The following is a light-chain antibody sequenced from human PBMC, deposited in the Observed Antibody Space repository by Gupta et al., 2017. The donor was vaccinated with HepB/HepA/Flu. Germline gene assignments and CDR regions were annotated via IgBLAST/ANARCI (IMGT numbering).Light chain of an antibody. CDR3: QQYSSYCS. CDR1: QSISYW. J-gene: IGKJ2*04. Sequence: DIQMTQSPSTLSASVGDTVTITCRASQSISYWLAWYQQKPGKAPKLLIYQASSLHSGVPSRFSGSGSGTEFTLTITSLQPDDFATYYCQQYSSYCSFGQGTKLEIE. V-gene: IGKV1-5*03. CDR2: QAS.